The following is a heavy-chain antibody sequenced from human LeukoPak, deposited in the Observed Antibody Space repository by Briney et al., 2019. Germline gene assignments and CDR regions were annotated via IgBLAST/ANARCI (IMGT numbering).Heavy chain of an antibody. CDR2: ISYDGSNK. J-gene: IGHJ6*02. D-gene: IGHD3-10*01. CDR1: GFTFSSYA. Sequence: PGRSLRLSCAASGFTFSSYAMHWVRQVPGKGLEWVAVISYDGSNKYYADSVKGRFTISRDNSKNTLYLQMNSLRAEDTAVYYCARGDTMVRGVIINYYYYGMDVWGQGTTVTVSS. V-gene: IGHV3-30-3*01. CDR3: ARGDTMVRGVIINYYYYGMDV.